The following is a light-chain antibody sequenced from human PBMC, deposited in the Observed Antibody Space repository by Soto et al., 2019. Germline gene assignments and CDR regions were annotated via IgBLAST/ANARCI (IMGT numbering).Light chain of an antibody. CDR2: DVN. Sequence: QSALTQPPSASGSPGQSVTISCTGTSSDVGGYNYVSWYLQHPGKAPILMNYDVNRPPSGVPDRSAGSKSGNTASLTVSGLQAEDEADYYCSSDAGSNRGVFGGGTKLTVL. CDR1: SSDVGGYNY. V-gene: IGLV2-8*01. CDR3: SSDAGSNRGV. J-gene: IGLJ3*02.